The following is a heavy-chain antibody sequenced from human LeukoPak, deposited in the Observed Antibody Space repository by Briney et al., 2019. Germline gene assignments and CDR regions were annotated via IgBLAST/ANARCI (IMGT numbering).Heavy chain of an antibody. D-gene: IGHD3-22*01. CDR2: INRSGST. V-gene: IGHV4-34*01. J-gene: IGHJ4*02. CDR3: ARDVYYYDSSGYSNFDY. Sequence: PSETLSLTCAVYGGSFSGYYWSWIRQPPGKGLEWIGEINRSGSTNSNPSLKSRVTISVDTSKNQFSLKLSSVTAADTAVYYCARDVYYYDSSGYSNFDYWGQGTLVTVSS. CDR1: GGSFSGYY.